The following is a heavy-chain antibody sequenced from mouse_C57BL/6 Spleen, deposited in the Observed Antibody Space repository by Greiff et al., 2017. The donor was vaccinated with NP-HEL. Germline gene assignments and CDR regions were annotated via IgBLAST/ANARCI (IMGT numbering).Heavy chain of an antibody. J-gene: IGHJ4*01. CDR2: IDPSDSYT. V-gene: IGHV1-59*01. D-gene: IGHD2-4*01. Sequence: QVQLQQPGAELVRPGSSVKLSCKASGYTFTSYWMHWVKQRPGQGLEWIGVIDPSDSYTNYNQKFKGKAKLTVDTSSSTAYMQLSSLTSEDSAVYYCARPYYDYDGRFPYYAMDYWGQGTSVTVSS. CDR3: ARPYYDYDGRFPYYAMDY. CDR1: GYTFTSYW.